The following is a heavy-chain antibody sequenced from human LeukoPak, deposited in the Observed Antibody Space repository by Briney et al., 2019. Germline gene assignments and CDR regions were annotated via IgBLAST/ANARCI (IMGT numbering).Heavy chain of an antibody. J-gene: IGHJ4*02. V-gene: IGHV4-34*01. CDR2: INHSGST. D-gene: IGHD2-2*01. CDR1: GGSFSGYY. Sequence: SETLSLTCAVYGGSFSGYYWSWIRQPPGKGLEWIGEINHSGSTNYNPSLKSRVTISADTSKNQFSLKLSSVTAADTAVYYCARLPLALPAGIDYWGQGTLVTVSS. CDR3: ARLPLALPAGIDY.